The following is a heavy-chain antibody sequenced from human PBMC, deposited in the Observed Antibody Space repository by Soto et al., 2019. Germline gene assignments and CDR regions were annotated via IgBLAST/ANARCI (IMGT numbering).Heavy chain of an antibody. J-gene: IGHJ3*02. CDR3: AKEGFSSGKAGGFNI. CDR2: ISEDSRDAT. V-gene: IGHV3-23*01. Sequence: GGSLRLSCVVSGFTSRNYVMSWVRQAPGKGLEWVSTISEDSRDATHYADSVKGRFTIFRDNSKNTLYLQMNSLRAEDTAVYFCAKEGFSSGKAGGFNIWGQGTMVTVSS. CDR1: GFTSRNYV. D-gene: IGHD6-19*01.